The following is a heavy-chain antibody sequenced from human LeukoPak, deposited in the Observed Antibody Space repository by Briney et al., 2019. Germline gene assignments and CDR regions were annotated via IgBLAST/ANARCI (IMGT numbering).Heavy chain of an antibody. D-gene: IGHD4-11*01. V-gene: IGHV1-69*06. CDR3: ASPGPMTTVTTNNYFDY. CDR1: GGTFSSYA. CDR2: IIPIFGTA. J-gene: IGHJ4*02. Sequence: SVKVSCKASGGTFSSYAISWVRQAPGQGLEWMGGIIPIFGTANYAQKFQGRVTITADKSTSTAYMELSSLRSEDTAVYCCASPGPMTTVTTNNYFDYWGQGTLVTVSS.